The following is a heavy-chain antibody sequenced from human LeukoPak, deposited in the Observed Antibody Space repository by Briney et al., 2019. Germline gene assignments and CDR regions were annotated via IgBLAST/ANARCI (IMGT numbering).Heavy chain of an antibody. CDR2: INPSGGNA. Sequence: ASVKASCKASGYSFSRYYLHWVRRAPGQGLEWMGIINPSGGNANYAQKFKGRLTLTRDTSTSTVYMELSSLRSDDTAVYYCARDWNWGSSDAFDMWGQGTIVTVSS. V-gene: IGHV1-46*01. CDR1: GYSFSRYY. J-gene: IGHJ3*02. D-gene: IGHD3-16*01. CDR3: ARDWNWGSSDAFDM.